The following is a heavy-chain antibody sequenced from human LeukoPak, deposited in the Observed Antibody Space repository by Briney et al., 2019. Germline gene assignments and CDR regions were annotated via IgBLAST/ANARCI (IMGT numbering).Heavy chain of an antibody. CDR2: INHSGST. CDR3: ARRASHANWFDP. CDR1: GGSFCGYY. V-gene: IGHV4-34*01. J-gene: IGHJ5*02. Sequence: SETLSLTCAVYGGSFCGYYWSWIRQPPGKGLEWIGEINHSGSTNYNPSLKSRVTISVDTSKNQFSLKLSSVTAADTAVYYCARRASHANWFDPWGQGTLVTVSS.